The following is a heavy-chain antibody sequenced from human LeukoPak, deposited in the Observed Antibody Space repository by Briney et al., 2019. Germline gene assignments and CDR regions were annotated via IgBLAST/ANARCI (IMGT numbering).Heavy chain of an antibody. Sequence: GALRLSCAASGFTFSSYSMNWVRQAPGKGLEWVSYISSSSSAIYYADSVKGRFTNSRDNAKNSLYLQMNSLRAEDTAVYYCARDRPPGIAAAGTGPRGDYWGQGTLVTVSS. CDR3: ARDRPPGIAAAGTGPRGDY. J-gene: IGHJ4*02. V-gene: IGHV3-48*01. D-gene: IGHD6-13*01. CDR1: GFTFSSYS. CDR2: ISSSSSAI.